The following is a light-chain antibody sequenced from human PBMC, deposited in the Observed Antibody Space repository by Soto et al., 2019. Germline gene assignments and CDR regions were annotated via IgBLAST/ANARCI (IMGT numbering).Light chain of an antibody. J-gene: IGKJ1*01. V-gene: IGKV1-39*01. CDR2: AAT. CDR1: QSIGNY. CDR3: QQSYSIRSWT. Sequence: QMTQSPTSLSASVGEGVTITCRASQSIGNYLNWYHHRPGKAPKLLVSAATSFQTDTPSRFSGSGSGTDFTLTINSLQPEDFGTYYCQQSYSIRSWTFGQGTKV.